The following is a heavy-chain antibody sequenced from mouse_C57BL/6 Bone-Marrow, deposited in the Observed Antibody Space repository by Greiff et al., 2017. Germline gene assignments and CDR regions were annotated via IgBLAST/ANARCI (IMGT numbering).Heavy chain of an antibody. Sequence: DVQLVESGGGLVKPGGSLKLSCAASGFTFSSYAMSWVRQTPEKRLEWVATISDGGSYTDYPDNVKGRFTISRENAKNNLYQQMSNLKSEETAMYYCARDWDVANWGQGTLVTVSA. V-gene: IGHV5-4*01. CDR1: GFTFSSYA. J-gene: IGHJ3*01. CDR3: ARDWDVAN. D-gene: IGHD4-1*01. CDR2: ISDGGSYT.